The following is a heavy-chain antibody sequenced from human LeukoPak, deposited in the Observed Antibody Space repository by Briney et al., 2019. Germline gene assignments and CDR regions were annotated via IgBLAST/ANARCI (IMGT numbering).Heavy chain of an antibody. D-gene: IGHD3-10*01. V-gene: IGHV1-18*01. CDR2: ISAYNGNT. Sequence: ASVKVSCKASGYTFTSYGISWVRPAPGQGLEWMGWISAYNGNTNYAQKLQGRVTMTTDTSTSTAYMELRSLRSDDTAVYYCARDSNRLWFGELLGAYYYYGMDVWGQGTTVTVSS. CDR3: ARDSNRLWFGELLGAYYYYGMDV. J-gene: IGHJ6*02. CDR1: GYTFTSYG.